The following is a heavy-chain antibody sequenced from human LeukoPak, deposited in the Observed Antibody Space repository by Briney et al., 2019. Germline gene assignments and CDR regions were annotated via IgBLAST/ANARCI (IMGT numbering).Heavy chain of an antibody. CDR3: ARDLLTPPIAAAGTEGNDAFDI. CDR2: IKQDGSEK. V-gene: IGHV3-7*01. Sequence: GGSLRLSCAASGFTFSSYWMSWVRQAPGKGLEWVANIKQDGSEKYYVDSVKGRFTISRDNAKNSLYLQMNSLRAEDTAVYYCARDLLTPPIAAAGTEGNDAFDIWGQGTMVTVSS. J-gene: IGHJ3*02. CDR1: GFTFSSYW. D-gene: IGHD6-13*01.